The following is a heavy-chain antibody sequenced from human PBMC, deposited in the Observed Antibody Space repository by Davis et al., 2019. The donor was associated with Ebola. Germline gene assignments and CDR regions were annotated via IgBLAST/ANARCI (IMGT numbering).Heavy chain of an antibody. D-gene: IGHD2-2*01. Sequence: SVKVSCKASGDTYTISWVRQAPGQGLEWMGGIIPIFGSTTYAQKFQGRLTITAADSTGTAYMELRSLTSDDTAVYYCARDIDSTSCLYDWGQGTLVTVSS. CDR2: IIPIFGST. CDR1: GDTYT. CDR3: ARDIDSTSCLYD. V-gene: IGHV1-69*13. J-gene: IGHJ4*02.